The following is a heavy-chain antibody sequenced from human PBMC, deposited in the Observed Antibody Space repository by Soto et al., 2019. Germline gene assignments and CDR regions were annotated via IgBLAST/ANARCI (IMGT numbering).Heavy chain of an antibody. Sequence: SETLSLTCTVSGGSIISGGYYWSWIRQHPGKGLEWIGYIYYSGSTYYNPSLKSRVTISVDTSKNQFSLKLSSVTAADTAVYYCASHSSGYIFDYWGQGTLVTVSS. D-gene: IGHD3-22*01. CDR1: GGSIISGGYY. V-gene: IGHV4-31*03. CDR3: ASHSSGYIFDY. CDR2: IYYSGST. J-gene: IGHJ4*02.